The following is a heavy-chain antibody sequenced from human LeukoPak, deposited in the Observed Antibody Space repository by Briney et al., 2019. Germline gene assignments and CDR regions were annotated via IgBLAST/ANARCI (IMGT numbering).Heavy chain of an antibody. J-gene: IGHJ4*02. CDR1: GFIFSSYA. CDR3: AKEPRIAAAGAFDY. CDR2: ISYDGSNK. Sequence: PGGSLRLSCAASGFIFSSYAMHWVRQAPGKGLEWVAVISYDGSNKYYADSVKGRFTISRDNSKNTLYLQMNSLRAEDTAVYYCAKEPRIAAAGAFDYWGQGTLVTVSS. V-gene: IGHV3-30*04. D-gene: IGHD6-13*01.